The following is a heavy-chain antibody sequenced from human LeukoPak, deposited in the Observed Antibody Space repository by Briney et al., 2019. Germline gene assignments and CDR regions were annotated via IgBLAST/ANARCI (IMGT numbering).Heavy chain of an antibody. CDR2: IRYDGSNK. V-gene: IGHV3-30*02. CDR1: GFTFSSYG. Sequence: PGGSLRLSCAASGFTFSSYGMHWVRQAPGKGLEWVAFIRYDGSNKYYADSVKGRFTISRDNSKNTLYLQMNSLRAEDTAVYYCAKVGVGSGWYGFDYWGQGTLVTVSA. CDR3: AKVGVGSGWYGFDY. D-gene: IGHD6-19*01. J-gene: IGHJ4*02.